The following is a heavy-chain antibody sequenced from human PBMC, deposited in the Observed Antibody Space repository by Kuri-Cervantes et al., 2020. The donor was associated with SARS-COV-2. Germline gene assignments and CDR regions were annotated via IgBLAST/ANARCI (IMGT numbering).Heavy chain of an antibody. D-gene: IGHD4-11*01. CDR3: ARDDYSNYDVLYWFDP. V-gene: IGHV1-69*10. CDR1: GGTFSSYA. Sequence: SAKVSCKASGGTFSSYAISWVRQAPGQELEWMGGIIPILGIANYAQKFQGRVTITADKSTSTAYMELSSLRSEDTAVYYCARDDYSNYDVLYWFDPWGQGTLVTVSS. CDR2: IIPILGIA. J-gene: IGHJ5*02.